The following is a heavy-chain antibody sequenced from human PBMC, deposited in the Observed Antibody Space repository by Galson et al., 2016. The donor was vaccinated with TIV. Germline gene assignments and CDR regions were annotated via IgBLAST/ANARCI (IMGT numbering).Heavy chain of an antibody. CDR3: AIGGLIAVAGPNWFDP. Sequence: SVKVSCKASGYIFTTYAIHWVRQAPGQRLEWMGWINAGNGNTKYSQTFQGRVTFTRYTSASTAYMEMSSLRSEDTAVYHCAIGGLIAVAGPNWFDPWGQGTLVTVSS. CDR1: GYIFTTYA. CDR2: INAGNGNT. V-gene: IGHV1-3*01. D-gene: IGHD6-13*01. J-gene: IGHJ5*02.